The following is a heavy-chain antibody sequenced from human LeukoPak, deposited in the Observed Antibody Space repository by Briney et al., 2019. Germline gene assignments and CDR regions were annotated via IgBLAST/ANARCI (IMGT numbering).Heavy chain of an antibody. V-gene: IGHV3-30*02. CDR3: AKDPTGYYYYMDV. CDR1: GFTFSSYG. J-gene: IGHJ6*03. CDR2: IRFDGSNK. Sequence: PGGSLRLSCAASGFTFSSYGMHWVRQAPGKGLEWVAFIRFDGSNKYYADSVKGRFTISRDNSKNTLYLQMNSLRAEDTAVYYCAKDPTGYYYYMDVWGKGTTVTVSS. D-gene: IGHD4-17*01.